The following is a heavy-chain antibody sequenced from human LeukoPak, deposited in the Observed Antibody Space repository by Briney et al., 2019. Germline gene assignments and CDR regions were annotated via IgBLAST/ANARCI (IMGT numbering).Heavy chain of an antibody. Sequence: GESLKISCKGSGYSFTSYWIGWVRQMPGKGLEWMGIIYPGDSDTRYSPSFQGQVTISADKSISTAYLQWSSLKASDTAMYYCARRIEYSSSYYYYYYMDAWGKGTTVTVSS. CDR2: IYPGDSDT. J-gene: IGHJ6*03. CDR3: ARRIEYSSSYYYYYYMDA. CDR1: GYSFTSYW. D-gene: IGHD6-6*01. V-gene: IGHV5-51*01.